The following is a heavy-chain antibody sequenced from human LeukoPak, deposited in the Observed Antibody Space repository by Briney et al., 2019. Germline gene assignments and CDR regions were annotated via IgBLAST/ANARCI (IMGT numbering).Heavy chain of an antibody. CDR3: ARAEYYYESSGAYFFDY. CDR2: IYYSGST. V-gene: IGHV4-59*01. J-gene: IGHJ4*02. CDR1: GLSISNYY. Sequence: PSETLSLTCSVSGLSISNYYWAWIRQPPGKGLEWIGYIYYSGSTNYNPSLKSRVTISVDTSKSQFSLKLSSVTAADTAVYYCARAEYYYESSGAYFFDYWGQGTLVTVSS. D-gene: IGHD3-22*01.